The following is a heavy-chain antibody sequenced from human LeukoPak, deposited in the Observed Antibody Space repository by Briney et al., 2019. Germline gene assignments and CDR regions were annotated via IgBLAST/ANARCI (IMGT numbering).Heavy chain of an antibody. CDR3: ARRRDGYYFDY. J-gene: IGHJ4*02. Sequence: LGGSLRLSCAASGFTFSSYSMNWVRQAPGKGLEWVSSISSSSSYIYYADSVKGRFTISRDNAKNSLYLQMNSLRAEDTAVYYCARRRDGYYFDYWGQGTLVTVSS. D-gene: IGHD5-24*01. V-gene: IGHV3-21*01. CDR2: ISSSSSYI. CDR1: GFTFSSYS.